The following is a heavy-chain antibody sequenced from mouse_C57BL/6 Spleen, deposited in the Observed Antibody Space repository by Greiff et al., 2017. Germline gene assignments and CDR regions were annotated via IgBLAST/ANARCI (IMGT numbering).Heavy chain of an antibody. CDR2: IYPRDGNT. CDR1: GYTFTNYD. V-gene: IGHV1-85*01. J-gene: IGHJ1*03. CDR3: AREDYDWYFDV. Sequence: VKLQQSGPELVKSGASVKLSCKASGYTFTNYDINWVKQRPGQGLEWIGWIYPRDGNTKYNEKFKGKATLTVDTSSSTAYMEVHSLTSEDSAIYFCAREDYDWYFDVWGTGTPVTVSS. D-gene: IGHD2-4*01.